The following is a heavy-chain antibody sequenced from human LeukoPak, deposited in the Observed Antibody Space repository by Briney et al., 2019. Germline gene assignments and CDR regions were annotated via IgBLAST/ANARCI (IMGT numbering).Heavy chain of an antibody. Sequence: SETLSLTCTVSGGSISSGGYYWSWIRQHPGKGLEWIGYIYYGGSTYYNPSLKSRVTISVDTSKNQFSLKLSSVTAADTAVYYCARGSYSYGFDYWGQGTLVTVSS. D-gene: IGHD5-18*01. V-gene: IGHV4-31*03. J-gene: IGHJ4*02. CDR1: GGSISSGGYY. CDR3: ARGSYSYGFDY. CDR2: IYYGGST.